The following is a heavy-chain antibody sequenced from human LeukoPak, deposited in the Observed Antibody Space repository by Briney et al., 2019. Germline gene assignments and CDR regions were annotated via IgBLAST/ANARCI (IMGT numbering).Heavy chain of an antibody. CDR2: ISYDGSNK. J-gene: IGHJ4*02. V-gene: IGHV3-30*03. CDR1: GFTFGNYG. CDR3: ARDRVAAAADY. D-gene: IGHD6-13*01. Sequence: GGSLRLSCATSGFTFGNYGMHWVRQAPGKGLEWVAVISYDGSNKYYADSVKGRFTISRDNSKNTLYLQMNSLRAEDTAVYYCARDRVAAAADYWGQGTLVTVSS.